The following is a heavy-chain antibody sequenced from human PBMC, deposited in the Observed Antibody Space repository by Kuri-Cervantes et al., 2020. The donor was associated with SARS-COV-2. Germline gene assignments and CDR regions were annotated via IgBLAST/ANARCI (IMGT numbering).Heavy chain of an antibody. V-gene: IGHV3-64*04. CDR2: ISSNGGST. CDR3: AKGGPVEREDAFDI. D-gene: IGHD4-23*01. CDR1: GFTFGDYA. J-gene: IGHJ3*02. Sequence: GESLKISCTTSGFTFGDYAMHWVRQAPGKGLEYVSAISSNGGSTYYADSVKGRFTISRDNSKNTLYLQMNSLRAEDTAVYYCAKGGPVEREDAFDIWGQGTMVTVSS.